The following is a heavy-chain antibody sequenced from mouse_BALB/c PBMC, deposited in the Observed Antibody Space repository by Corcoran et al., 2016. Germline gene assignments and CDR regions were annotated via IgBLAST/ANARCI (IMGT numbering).Heavy chain of an antibody. CDR3: ARWDWYFDV. CDR1: GFNIKDTY. Sequence: EVQLQQSGAELVKPGASVKLSCTASGFNIKDTYMHWVKQGPEQCLEWIGRIDPANGNTKYDPKFQGKATITADTSSNTAYLQLSSLTSEDTAVYYCARWDWYFDVWGAGTTVTVSS. J-gene: IGHJ1*01. V-gene: IGHV14-3*02. CDR2: IDPANGNT.